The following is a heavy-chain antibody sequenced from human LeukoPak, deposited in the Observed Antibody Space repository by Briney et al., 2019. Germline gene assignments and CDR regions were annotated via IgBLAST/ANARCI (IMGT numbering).Heavy chain of an antibody. Sequence: ASVTVSCKASGYTFTNYHINWVRQATGQGLEWMGWINPNNGDSGYAQQFQGRVTITRDTSISTSYMELRSLRSDDTAVYFCARTTSFTASGYDYWGQGTLVTVSS. CDR2: INPNNGDS. J-gene: IGHJ4*02. CDR3: ARTTSFTASGYDY. D-gene: IGHD6-25*01. V-gene: IGHV1-8*03. CDR1: GYTFTNYH.